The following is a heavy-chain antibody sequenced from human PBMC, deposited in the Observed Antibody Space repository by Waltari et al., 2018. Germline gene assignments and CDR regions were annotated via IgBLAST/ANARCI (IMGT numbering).Heavy chain of an antibody. Sequence: QVQLVQSGAEVKKPGASVKVSCRASGYTFTGYYMHWVLQAPGQGLEWMGRINPNSGGTNYAQKFQGRGTMTRDTSISTAYMELSRLRSDDTAVYYCARIEYSSSDVGYWGQGTLVTVSS. J-gene: IGHJ4*02. CDR3: ARIEYSSSDVGY. CDR1: GYTFTGYY. D-gene: IGHD6-6*01. V-gene: IGHV1-2*06. CDR2: INPNSGGT.